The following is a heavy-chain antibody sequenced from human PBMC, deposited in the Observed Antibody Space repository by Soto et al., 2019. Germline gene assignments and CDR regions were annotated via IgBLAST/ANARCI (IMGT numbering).Heavy chain of an antibody. D-gene: IGHD3-10*01. CDR1: GFTFSSYA. CDR3: AKDRVGDYYGSGADFDY. CDR2: ISGSGGST. V-gene: IGHV3-23*01. Sequence: EVQLLESGGGLVQPGGSLRLSCAASGFTFSSYAMSWVRQAPGKGLEWVSAISGSGGSTYYADSVKGRFTISRDNSKNTLYLQMNSLRAEDTAVYYCAKDRVGDYYGSGADFDYWGQGTLVTVSS. J-gene: IGHJ4*02.